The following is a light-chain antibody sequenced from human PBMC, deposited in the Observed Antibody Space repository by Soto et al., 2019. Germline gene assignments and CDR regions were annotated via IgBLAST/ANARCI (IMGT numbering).Light chain of an antibody. Sequence: AIRMTQSPSSLSASTGDRVTITCRASQGISRYLAWYQQKPGKAPKLLIYAASTLQSGVPSRFSGSGSGTDFTLTISCLQSEDFATYYCPQYYSYPYTFGQGTKLEIK. CDR3: PQYYSYPYT. CDR2: AAS. J-gene: IGKJ2*01. V-gene: IGKV1-8*01. CDR1: QGISRY.